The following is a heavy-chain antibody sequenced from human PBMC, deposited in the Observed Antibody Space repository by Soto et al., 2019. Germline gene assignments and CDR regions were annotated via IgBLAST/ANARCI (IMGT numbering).Heavy chain of an antibody. V-gene: IGHV1-2*02. D-gene: IGHD1-26*01. CDR1: GYTFTGYY. J-gene: IGHJ6*01. CDR3: AKGGAIVAAGTRVYLYNAMDV. CDR2: INPNSGDT. Sequence: QVQLVQSGTEVKRPGDSVKVSCKASGYTFTGYYLHWVRQAPGQGLEWMGWINPNSGDTYLAQRFQGRVTMNRDPSIGTAYMELRGLTSDDTAEYYCAKGGAIVAAGTRVYLYNAMDVWGQGTTVTVSS.